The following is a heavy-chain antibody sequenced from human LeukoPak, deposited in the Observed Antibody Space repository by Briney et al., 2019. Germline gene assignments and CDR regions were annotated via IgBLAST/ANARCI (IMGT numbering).Heavy chain of an antibody. Sequence: PGGSLRLSCTASGFTFGDYAMSWVRQAPGKGLEWVGFIRSKAYGGTTEYAASVKGRFTISRDDPKSIAYLQMNSLKTEDTAVYYCTRTFLEWLLETNWFDPWGQGTLVTVSS. CDR3: TRTFLEWLLETNWFDP. D-gene: IGHD3-3*01. V-gene: IGHV3-49*04. J-gene: IGHJ5*02. CDR2: IRSKAYGGTT. CDR1: GFTFGDYA.